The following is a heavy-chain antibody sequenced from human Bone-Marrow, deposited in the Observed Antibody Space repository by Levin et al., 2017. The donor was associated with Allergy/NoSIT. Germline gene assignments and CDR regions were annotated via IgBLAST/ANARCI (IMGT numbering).Heavy chain of an antibody. J-gene: IGHJ4*02. CDR2: LPDGAGGA. Sequence: LSLTCVASGFTFSNNVMGWVRQAPGKGLEWVSTLPDGAGGAYFADSVRGRFTIPRDNSKNMLFLQMNTLTAEDTALYYCRNLRGGWPYYFESWGQGTLVALCS. CDR1: GFTFSNNV. D-gene: IGHD2-15*01. CDR3: RNLRGGWPYYFES. V-gene: IGHV3-23*01.